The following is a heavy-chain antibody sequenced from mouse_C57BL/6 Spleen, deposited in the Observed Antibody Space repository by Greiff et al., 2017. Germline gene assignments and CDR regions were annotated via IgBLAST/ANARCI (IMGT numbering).Heavy chain of an antibody. CDR3: AEGGRGGFDY. CDR1: GYAFSSYW. Sequence: VKLMESGAELVKPGASVKISCKASGYAFSSYWMNWVKQRPGKGLEWIGQIYPGDGDTNYNGKFKGKATLTADKSSSTAYMQLSSLTSEDSAVYFWAEGGRGGFDYWGQGTTLTVSS. V-gene: IGHV1-80*01. J-gene: IGHJ2*01. D-gene: IGHD3-3*01. CDR2: IYPGDGDT.